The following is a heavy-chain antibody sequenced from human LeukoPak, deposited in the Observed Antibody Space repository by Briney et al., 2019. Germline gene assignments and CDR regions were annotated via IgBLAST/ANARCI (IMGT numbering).Heavy chain of an antibody. J-gene: IGHJ4*02. Sequence: SGTLSLTCTVSGGSISSRNYYWGYWSWIRQPPGKGLEWIGSVYYSGTTYYNPSLKSRVTISVDTSKNQFSLKMSSVTVADTAVYYCARLTPDSGDDYWGQGTLVTVSS. V-gene: IGHV4-39*01. CDR3: ARLTPDSGDDY. CDR2: VYYSGTT. CDR1: GGSISSRNYY. D-gene: IGHD1-26*01.